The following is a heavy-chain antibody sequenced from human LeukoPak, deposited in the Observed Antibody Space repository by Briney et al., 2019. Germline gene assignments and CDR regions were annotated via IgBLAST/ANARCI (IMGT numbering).Heavy chain of an antibody. D-gene: IGHD1-14*01. Sequence: PGGSLRLSCAASGFTFDDYAMHWVRQAPGQGLEWVSGISWNSGSIGYADSVKGRFTISRDDAKNSLYLQMNSLRAEDTALFYCAKSVSALRNYYGMDVWGQGTTVTVSS. CDR1: GFTFDDYA. J-gene: IGHJ6*02. CDR3: AKSVSALRNYYGMDV. V-gene: IGHV3-9*01. CDR2: ISWNSGSI.